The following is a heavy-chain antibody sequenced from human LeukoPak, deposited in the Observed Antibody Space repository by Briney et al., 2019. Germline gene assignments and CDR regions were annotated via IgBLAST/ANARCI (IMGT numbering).Heavy chain of an antibody. CDR3: SRANRGTYLMY. CDR2: IYHSGAT. J-gene: IGHJ4*02. Sequence: PSETLSLTCTVSGGSISSYYWSWIRQPPGKGLEGIGYIYHSGATNYSPSLKSRVTISLDEPKNQFSLKVTSVTAADTAVYYCSRANRGTYLMYWGRGILVTVSS. CDR1: GGSISSYY. D-gene: IGHD3-16*02. V-gene: IGHV4-59*12.